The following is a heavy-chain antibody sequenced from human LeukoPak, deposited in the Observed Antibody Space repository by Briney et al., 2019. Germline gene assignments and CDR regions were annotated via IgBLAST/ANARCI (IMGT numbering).Heavy chain of an antibody. J-gene: IGHJ6*02. CDR1: GYTFTGYY. Sequence: GASVKVSCKASGYTFTGYYMHWVRQAPGQGLEWMGWINPNSGGTNYAQKFQGRVTMTRDTSISTAYMELSRLRSDDTAVYYCARDGGSVVVAATEFHYYGMDVWGQGTTVTVSS. D-gene: IGHD2-15*01. CDR2: INPNSGGT. V-gene: IGHV1-2*02. CDR3: ARDGGSVVVAATEFHYYGMDV.